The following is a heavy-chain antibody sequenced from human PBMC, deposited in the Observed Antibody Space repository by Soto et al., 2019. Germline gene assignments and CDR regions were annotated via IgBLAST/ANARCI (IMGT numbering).Heavy chain of an antibody. CDR1: GYTFRIYG. CDR2: ISANNGDT. V-gene: IGHV1-18*01. Sequence: QVQLVQSGAEVKKPGASVKVSCKASGYTFRIYGISWARQAPGQGLEWMGWISANNGDTHYAQNLQGRVTLTTDTSTSTAYMEVRSLRSDDTAVYFCARKGTGAPVDYWGQGTLVTFSS. J-gene: IGHJ4*02. D-gene: IGHD1-1*01. CDR3: ARKGTGAPVDY.